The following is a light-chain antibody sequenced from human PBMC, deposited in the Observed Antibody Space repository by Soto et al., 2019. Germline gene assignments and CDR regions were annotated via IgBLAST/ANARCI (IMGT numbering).Light chain of an antibody. CDR3: SSYAGSNKRV. J-gene: IGLJ3*02. Sequence: QSALTQPPSASGSPGQSLTISCTGTSSDVGGYNFVSWYQQHPGKAPKLMISDVNRRPSGVPDRFSGSKSGNTATLTVSGIQAEDEADYYCSSYAGSNKRVFGGVTKVTVL. CDR1: SSDVGGYNF. CDR2: DVN. V-gene: IGLV2-8*01.